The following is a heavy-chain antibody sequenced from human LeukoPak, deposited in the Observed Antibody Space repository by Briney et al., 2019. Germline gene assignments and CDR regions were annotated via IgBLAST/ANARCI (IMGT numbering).Heavy chain of an antibody. CDR3: ARDTGQYAPGTPGFTRFDP. CDR2: IYHSGST. CDR1: GDSISSTNYY. V-gene: IGHV4-39*07. Sequence: SETLPLTCTVSGDSISSTNYYWGWIRQPPGKGLEWIGSIYHSGSTYYNPSLKSRVTISVDTSKNQFSLKVNSVTAADTAVYYCARDTGQYAPGTPGFTRFDPWGQGTLVTVSS. D-gene: IGHD3-10*01. J-gene: IGHJ5*02.